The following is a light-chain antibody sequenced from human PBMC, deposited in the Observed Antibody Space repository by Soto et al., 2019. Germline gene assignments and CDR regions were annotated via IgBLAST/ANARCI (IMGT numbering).Light chain of an antibody. V-gene: IGLV2-14*01. CDR2: DVS. CDR1: SSDVGGYNY. CDR3: SSYTSSSIVV. Sequence: QSFLTQPASVSGSPGQSITISCTGTSSDVGGYNYVSWYQQHPGKAPKLMIYDVSNRPSGVSNRFSGSKSGNTASLTISGLQAEDEADYYCSSYTSSSIVVFGGGTKLTVL. J-gene: IGLJ2*01.